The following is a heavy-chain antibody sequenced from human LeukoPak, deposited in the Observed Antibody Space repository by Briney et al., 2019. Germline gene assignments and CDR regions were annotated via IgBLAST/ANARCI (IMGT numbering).Heavy chain of an antibody. J-gene: IGHJ4*02. CDR2: IYYGGST. CDR3: ARLAYGGNSGSDY. CDR1: GGSISSYY. D-gene: IGHD4-17*01. V-gene: IGHV4-59*08. Sequence: PSETLSLTCTVSGGSISSYYWSWIRQPPGKGLEWIGYIYYGGSTNYNPSLKSRVTISVDTSKNQFSLKLSSVTAADTAVYYCARLAYGGNSGSDYWGQGTLVTVSS.